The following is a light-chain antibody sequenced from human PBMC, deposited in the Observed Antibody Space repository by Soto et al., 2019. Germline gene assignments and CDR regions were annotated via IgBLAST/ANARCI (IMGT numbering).Light chain of an antibody. CDR1: QSVSSN. Sequence: EIAMTQSPATLSVSPGERATLSCRASQSVSSNLAWYQQKPGQAPRLLIYGASTRATGIPASFSGSGSGTEFSLTISSLHSEASAVYSGQQYNTWPRTCGQGTKVEIK. J-gene: IGKJ1*01. CDR2: GAS. CDR3: QQYNTWPRT. V-gene: IGKV3-15*01.